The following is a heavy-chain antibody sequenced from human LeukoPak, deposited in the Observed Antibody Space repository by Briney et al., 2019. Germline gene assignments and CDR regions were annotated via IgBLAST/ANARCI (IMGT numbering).Heavy chain of an antibody. D-gene: IGHD1-20*01. Sequence: GGSLRLSCAASGFTFSSYAMHWVRQAPGKGLEYVSAISSNGGSTYYANSVKGRFTISRDNSKNTLYLQMGSLRAEDMAVYYCARAQAGYNWNYVDYWGQGALVTVSS. J-gene: IGHJ4*02. CDR2: ISSNGGST. CDR1: GFTFSSYA. CDR3: ARAQAGYNWNYVDY. V-gene: IGHV3-64*01.